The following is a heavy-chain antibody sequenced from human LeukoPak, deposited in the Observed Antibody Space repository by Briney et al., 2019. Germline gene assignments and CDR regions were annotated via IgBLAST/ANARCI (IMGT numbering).Heavy chain of an antibody. CDR2: IRYDGSNK. Sequence: PGGSLRLSCAASGFTFSSYGMHWVRQAPGKGLEWVAFIRYDGSNKYYADSVKGRFTISRDNSKNTLYLQMNSLRAEDTAVYYCANSPCSSTSCYDYWGQGTLVTVSS. J-gene: IGHJ4*02. V-gene: IGHV3-30*02. CDR3: ANSPCSSTSCYDY. D-gene: IGHD2-2*01. CDR1: GFTFSSYG.